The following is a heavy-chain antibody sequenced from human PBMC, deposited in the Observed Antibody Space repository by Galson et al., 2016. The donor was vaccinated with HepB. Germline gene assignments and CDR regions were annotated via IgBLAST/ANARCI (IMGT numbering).Heavy chain of an antibody. V-gene: IGHV3-30*18. J-gene: IGHJ3*02. Sequence: SLRLSCAASGFTFSKYALHWVRQAPGKGLEWVAVISTNGINEKYEDSVKGRFTVSRDNSKNTVDLQMNSLRPEETAVYYCAKDQGVLRHFDWLTYDAFDMWGQGTMVTVSS. CDR1: GFTFSKYA. CDR2: ISTNGINE. CDR3: AKDQGVLRHFDWLTYDAFDM. D-gene: IGHD3-9*01.